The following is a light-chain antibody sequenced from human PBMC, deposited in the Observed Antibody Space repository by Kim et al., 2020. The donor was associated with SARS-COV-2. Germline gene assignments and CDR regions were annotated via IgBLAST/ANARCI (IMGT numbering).Light chain of an antibody. V-gene: IGKV3-15*01. CDR2: GAS. CDR1: QSVSSN. CDR3: QLYNNWPPLT. Sequence: EIVMTQSPATLSVSPGERATLSCRASQSVSSNLAWYQQKPGQAPRLLIYGASTRATGIPARFSGSGSGTEFTLTISSLQSEDFAVYYCQLYNNWPPLTFVGGTKVDIK. J-gene: IGKJ4*01.